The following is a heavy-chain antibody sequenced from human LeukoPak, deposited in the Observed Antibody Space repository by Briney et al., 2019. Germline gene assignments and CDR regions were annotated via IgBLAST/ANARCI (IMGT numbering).Heavy chain of an antibody. CDR2: IYYSGST. CDR3: ACEGCSGGSCYATSDAFDI. D-gene: IGHD2-15*01. CDR1: GGSISSGGYY. Sequence: PSETLSLTCTVSGGSISSGGYYWRWIRQHPGTGLEWIGYIYYSGSTYYNPSLKSRVTISVDTSKNQFSLKPSSVTAADTAVYYCACEGCSGGSCYATSDAFDIWGQGTMVTVSS. V-gene: IGHV4-31*03. J-gene: IGHJ3*02.